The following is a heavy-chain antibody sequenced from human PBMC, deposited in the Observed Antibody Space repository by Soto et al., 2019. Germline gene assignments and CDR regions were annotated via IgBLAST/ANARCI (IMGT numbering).Heavy chain of an antibody. J-gene: IGHJ4*02. CDR3: AKDAPGSGWLSDY. CDR2: IGGGTADT. CDR1: GFTFGNHA. D-gene: IGHD3-22*01. V-gene: IGHV3-23*01. Sequence: GSLRLPCATSGFTFGNHAMSWVRQAPGKGLEWVSTIGGGTADTTYAGFVRGRFIVSRDNSRNTLYLQMNNLRAEDTAIYYCAKDAPGSGWLSDYWGRGTLVTVSS.